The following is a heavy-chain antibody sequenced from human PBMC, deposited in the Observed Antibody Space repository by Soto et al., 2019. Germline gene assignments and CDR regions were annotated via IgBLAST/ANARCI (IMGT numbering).Heavy chain of an antibody. CDR1: GFSFSNYA. V-gene: IGHV3-23*01. Sequence: SLRLSCEASGFSFSNYALSWVRQSPGKGLEWVSTFSAGGRAYYADSVKGRFTIAKDTSKNTLHLQASSLRAEDTAVYYCAKESMPEHYGDTLSDYWGQGTRVTVSS. CDR3: AKESMPEHYGDTLSDY. J-gene: IGHJ4*02. D-gene: IGHD4-17*01. CDR2: FSAGGRA.